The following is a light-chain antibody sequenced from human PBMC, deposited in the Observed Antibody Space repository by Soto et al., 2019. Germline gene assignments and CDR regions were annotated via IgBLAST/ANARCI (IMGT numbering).Light chain of an antibody. CDR2: AAS. V-gene: IGKV1-39*01. CDR3: QQSYSTPRT. J-gene: IGKJ1*01. CDR1: QSISSY. Sequence: DIQMTQSPSSLSASVGDRVTITCGASQSISSYLNWYQQKPGKAPKLLIYAASSLQSGVPSRFSGSGSGTDVTLTISSLQPEEFATYYCQQSYSTPRTFGQGTKVDIK.